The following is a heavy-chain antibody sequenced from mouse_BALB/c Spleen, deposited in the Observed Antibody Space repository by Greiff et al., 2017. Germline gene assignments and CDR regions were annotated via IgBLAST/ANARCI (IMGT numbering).Heavy chain of an antibody. CDR2: INSNGGST. Sequence: EVKLVESGGGLVQPGGSLKLSCAASGFTFSSYGMSWVRQTPDKRLELVATINSNGGSTYYPDSVKGRFTISRDNAKNTLYLQMSSLKSEDTAMYYCARRGTMITGYAMDYWGQGTSVTVSS. CDR1: GFTFSSYG. D-gene: IGHD2-4*01. J-gene: IGHJ4*01. V-gene: IGHV5-6-3*01. CDR3: ARRGTMITGYAMDY.